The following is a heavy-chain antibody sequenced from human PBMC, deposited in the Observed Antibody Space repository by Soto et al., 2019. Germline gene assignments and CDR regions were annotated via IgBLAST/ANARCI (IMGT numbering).Heavy chain of an antibody. D-gene: IGHD5-18*01. CDR2: INPSGGST. CDR1: GYTFTSYY. V-gene: IGHV1-46*03. Sequence: QVQLVQSGAEVKKPGASVKVSCKASGYTFTSYYMHWVRQAPGQGLEWMGIINPSGGSTSYAQKFQCRVTMTRDTSTSKVYMELSSLRSDDTAVYYCARVYPSDTRYGYVGNNWFDPWGQGTLVTVSS. J-gene: IGHJ5*02. CDR3: ARVYPSDTRYGYVGNNWFDP.